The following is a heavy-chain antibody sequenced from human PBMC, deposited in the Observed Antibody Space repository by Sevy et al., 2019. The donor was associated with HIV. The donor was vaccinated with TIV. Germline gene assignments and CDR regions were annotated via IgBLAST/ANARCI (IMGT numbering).Heavy chain of an antibody. J-gene: IGHJ4*02. Sequence: GGSLRLSCAASGFSISGYGMHWVRQAPGKGLEWVAVIWYDGTNREYADSVKGQFTISRDNSKNTLYLQMNSLRFEDTAVYYCAREDIRVAGIGYYFHSWGQGTLVTVSS. V-gene: IGHV3-33*01. D-gene: IGHD6-19*01. CDR1: GFSISGYG. CDR2: IWYDGTNR. CDR3: AREDIRVAGIGYYFHS.